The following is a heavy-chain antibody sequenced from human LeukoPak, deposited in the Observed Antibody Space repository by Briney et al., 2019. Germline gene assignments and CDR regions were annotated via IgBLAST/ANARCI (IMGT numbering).Heavy chain of an antibody. J-gene: IGHJ3*02. V-gene: IGHV3-48*04. CDR2: ISSSSSTI. CDR1: GFTFSSYS. Sequence: PGGSLRLSCAASGFTFSSYSMNWVRQAPGKGLEWVSYISSSSSTIYYADSVKGRFTISRDNAKNSLYLQMNSLRAEDTAVYYCARDSGSSGWYSRGAFDIWGQGTRVTVSS. CDR3: ARDSGSSGWYSRGAFDI. D-gene: IGHD6-13*01.